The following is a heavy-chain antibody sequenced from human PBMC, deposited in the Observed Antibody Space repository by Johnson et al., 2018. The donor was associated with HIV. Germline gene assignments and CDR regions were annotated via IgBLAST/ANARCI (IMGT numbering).Heavy chain of an antibody. D-gene: IGHD4-23*01. Sequence: VQLVESGGGLVQPGRSLRLSCAASGFTFDEYAMHWVRQAPGKGLEWVSGISWNSDSIGYVDSVKVRFTISRDNAKNSLYLQMNSLRAEDTALYYCAKDMGYGGNPGAFDIWGQGTMVTVSS. J-gene: IGHJ3*02. CDR2: ISWNSDSI. CDR3: AKDMGYGGNPGAFDI. V-gene: IGHV3-9*01. CDR1: GFTFDEYA.